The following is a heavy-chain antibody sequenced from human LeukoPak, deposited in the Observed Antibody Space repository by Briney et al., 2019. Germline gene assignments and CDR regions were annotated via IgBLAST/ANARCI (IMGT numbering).Heavy chain of an antibody. CDR3: ASYYDFWSACSI. Sequence: GGSLRLSCAASGFTFSSYAMNWVRQAPGKGLEWVAVISGSGGRTYYADSVKGRFTISRDNSKNTLYLQMNSLRGEDTAVYYCASYYDFWSACSIWGQGTLVTVSS. J-gene: IGHJ4*02. CDR2: ISGSGGRT. CDR1: GFTFSSYA. D-gene: IGHD3-3*01. V-gene: IGHV3-23*01.